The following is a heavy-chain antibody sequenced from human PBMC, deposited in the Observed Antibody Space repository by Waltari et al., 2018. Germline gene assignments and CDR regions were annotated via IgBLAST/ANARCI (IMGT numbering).Heavy chain of an antibody. CDR1: GYTLTELS. CDR2: FDPEDGET. D-gene: IGHD2-15*01. V-gene: IGHV1-24*01. Sequence: QVQLVQSGAEVKKPGASVKVSCEVSGYTLTELSMHWVRQAPGKGLEWMGGFDPEDGETIYAQKFQGRVTMTEDTSTDTAYMELSSLRSEDTAVYYCATEWERRYCSGGSCYLFDYWGQGTLVTVSS. CDR3: ATEWERRYCSGGSCYLFDY. J-gene: IGHJ4*02.